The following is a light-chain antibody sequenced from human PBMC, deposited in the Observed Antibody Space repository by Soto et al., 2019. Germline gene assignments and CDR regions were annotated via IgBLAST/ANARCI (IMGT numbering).Light chain of an antibody. CDR3: QQYNNWPPA. CDR2: GAS. V-gene: IGKV3-15*01. Sequence: IVLTQSPGTLSSSPGERATLSCRASQSVSTNNYFAWYQQKPGQAPRLVIYGASTRATDIPARFRGSDSGTDFTLTISSLQSEDFAVYYCQQYNNWPPAFGGGTKVDIK. J-gene: IGKJ4*01. CDR1: QSVSTN.